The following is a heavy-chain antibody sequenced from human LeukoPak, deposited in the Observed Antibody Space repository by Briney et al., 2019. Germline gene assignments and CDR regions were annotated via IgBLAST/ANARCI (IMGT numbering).Heavy chain of an antibody. D-gene: IGHD2-2*01. CDR3: ARGAVVVPAPNWFDP. CDR2: VYHTGST. J-gene: IGHJ5*02. CDR1: GGSISPYY. Sequence: SETLSLTCTVSGGSISPYYWSWIRQPPGKGLEWIGYVYHTGSTNYNPSLKSRVTISVDTSKNQFSLKLSSVTAADTAVYYCARGAVVVPAPNWFDPWGQGTLVTVSS. V-gene: IGHV4-59*12.